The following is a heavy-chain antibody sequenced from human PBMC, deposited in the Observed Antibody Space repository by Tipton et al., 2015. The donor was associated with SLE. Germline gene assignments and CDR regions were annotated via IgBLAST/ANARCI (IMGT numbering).Heavy chain of an antibody. CDR2: IYYSGST. J-gene: IGHJ3*02. V-gene: IGHV4-59*11. Sequence: TLSLTCTVSGGSISSHYWSWIRQPPGKGLEWIGYIYYSGSTNYNPSLKSRVTISVDTSKNQFSLKLSSVTAADTAVYYCARGKGNAFDIWGQGTMVTVSS. CDR1: GGSISSHY. CDR3: ARGKGNAFDI.